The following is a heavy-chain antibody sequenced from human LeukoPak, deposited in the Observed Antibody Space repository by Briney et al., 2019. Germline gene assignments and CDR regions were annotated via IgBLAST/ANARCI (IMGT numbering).Heavy chain of an antibody. CDR2: INPRSGGT. Sequence: APVKVSCKASGDTFSDYYVHWVRQAPGQGLEWMGRINPRSGGTQSAQNFQGRVTLTRDSSISTAFMELRRLDSDDTAIYYCARGYSSGRYAFDIWGQGTMVAVSS. CDR1: GDTFSDYY. V-gene: IGHV1-2*06. CDR3: ARGYSSGRYAFDI. D-gene: IGHD3-22*01. J-gene: IGHJ3*02.